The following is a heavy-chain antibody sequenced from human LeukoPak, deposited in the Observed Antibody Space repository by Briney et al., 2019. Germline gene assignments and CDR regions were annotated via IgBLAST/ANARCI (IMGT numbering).Heavy chain of an antibody. CDR2: IYYSGDT. D-gene: IGHD3-10*01. CDR1: GGSFSGYY. CDR3: ARDRIRFGELSYFDY. V-gene: IGHV4-34*01. J-gene: IGHJ4*02. Sequence: SETLSLTCAVYGGSFSGYYWGWIRQPPGKGLEWIGNIYYSGDTSYNPSLKSRVTMSVNTPKNQFSLKLSSVTAADTAVYYCARDRIRFGELSYFDYWGQGSLVTVSP.